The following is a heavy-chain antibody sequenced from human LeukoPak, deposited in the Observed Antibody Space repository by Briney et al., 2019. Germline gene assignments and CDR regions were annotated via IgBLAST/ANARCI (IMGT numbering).Heavy chain of an antibody. CDR3: AKEAGYSSGWPTFDY. V-gene: IGHV3-23*01. CDR1: GFTFSSYW. D-gene: IGHD6-19*01. Sequence: GGSLRLSCAASGFTFSSYWMNWVRQAPGKGLEWVSTLSGSAGSTYYADSVKGRFTISRDNSKNTLYLLMNSLRAEDTAIYYCAKEAGYSSGWPTFDYWGQGTLVTVSS. CDR2: LSGSAGST. J-gene: IGHJ4*02.